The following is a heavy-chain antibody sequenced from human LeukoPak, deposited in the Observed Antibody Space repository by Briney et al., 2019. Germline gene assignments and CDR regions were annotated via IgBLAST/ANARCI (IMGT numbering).Heavy chain of an antibody. D-gene: IGHD1-26*01. CDR1: GFTFSDYY. CDR3: ATSGRALSQYFDY. Sequence: GGSLRLSCAASGFTFSDYYMSWIRQAPGKGLEWVSYISSSGSTIYYADSVKGRFTISRDNAKNSLYLQMNSLRAEDTAVYYCATSGRALSQYFDYWGQGTLVTVSS. CDR2: ISSSGSTI. V-gene: IGHV3-11*01. J-gene: IGHJ4*02.